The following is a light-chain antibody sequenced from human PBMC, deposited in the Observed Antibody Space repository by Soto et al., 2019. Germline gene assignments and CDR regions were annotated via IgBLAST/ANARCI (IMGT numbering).Light chain of an antibody. CDR1: QGISSY. J-gene: IGKJ2*01. V-gene: IGKV1-9*01. Sequence: DTQLTQSPSLLSASVGDRITITCRASQGISSYLAWYQQKPGKAPKLLIYAASTLQSGVPSRFSGSGSGTEFTLTISSLQPEDFATYSCQQLNSYPYTFGKGTKLESK. CDR3: QQLNSYPYT. CDR2: AAS.